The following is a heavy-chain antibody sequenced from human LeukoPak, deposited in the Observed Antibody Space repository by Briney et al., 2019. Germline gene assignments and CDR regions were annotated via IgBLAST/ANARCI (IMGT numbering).Heavy chain of an antibody. CDR2: MNPNSGNT. Sequence: ASVKVSCKASGYTFTSYDINWVRQATGQGLEWMGWMNPNSGNTGYAQKFQGRVTMTRNTSISTAYMELSSLRSEDTAVYYCARVRITMVRGVNLGAAFDIWGQGTMVTVSS. J-gene: IGHJ3*02. CDR1: GYTFTSYD. V-gene: IGHV1-8*01. D-gene: IGHD3-10*01. CDR3: ARVRITMVRGVNLGAAFDI.